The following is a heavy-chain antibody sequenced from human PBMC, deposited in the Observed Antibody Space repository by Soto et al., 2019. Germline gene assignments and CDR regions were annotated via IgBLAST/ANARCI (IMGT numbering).Heavy chain of an antibody. CDR1: GGSFSGYY. D-gene: IGHD2-2*01. V-gene: IGHV4-34*01. Sequence: SETRSLTCAVYGGSFSGYYWSWIRQPPGKGLEWIGEINHSGSTNYNPSLKSRVTISVDTSKNQFSLKLSSVTAADTAVYYCARGYPIEVVPAASSRGGELTTQKTYYYAYMAVWGKGTTVTVPS. CDR3: ARGYPIEVVPAASSRGGELTTQKTYYYAYMAV. CDR2: INHSGST. J-gene: IGHJ6*03.